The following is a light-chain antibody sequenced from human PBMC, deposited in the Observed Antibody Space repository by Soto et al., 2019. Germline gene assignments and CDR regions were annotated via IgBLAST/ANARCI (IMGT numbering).Light chain of an antibody. CDR3: QQYGSSPQT. Sequence: EIVLTQSPGTLSLSPGERATLSCRASQSVSSNYLAWYQQKPGQAPRLFIYGASSRATGIPVRFSGSGSGTDFTLTISRLEPEDFAVYYCQQYGSSPQTFGQGTKVEIK. CDR2: GAS. CDR1: QSVSSNY. J-gene: IGKJ1*01. V-gene: IGKV3-20*01.